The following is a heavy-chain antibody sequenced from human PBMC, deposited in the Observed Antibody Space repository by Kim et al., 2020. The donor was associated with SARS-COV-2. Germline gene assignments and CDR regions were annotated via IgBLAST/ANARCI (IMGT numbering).Heavy chain of an antibody. Sequence: GGSLRLSCAASGFTFSNAWMSWVRQAPGKGLEWVGRIKSKTDGGTTDYAAPVKGRFTISRDDSKNTLYLQMNSLKTEDTAVYYCTTGEYSYGYGDYWGQGTLVTVSS. J-gene: IGHJ4*02. CDR1: GFTFSNAW. D-gene: IGHD5-18*01. CDR3: TTGEYSYGYGDY. V-gene: IGHV3-15*01. CDR2: IKSKTDGGTT.